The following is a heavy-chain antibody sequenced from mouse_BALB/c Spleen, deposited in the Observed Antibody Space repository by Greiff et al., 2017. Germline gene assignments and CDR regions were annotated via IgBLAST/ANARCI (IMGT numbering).Heavy chain of an antibody. CDR1: GFSLTGYG. J-gene: IGHJ3*01. D-gene: IGHD1-1*01. CDR2: IWGDGST. Sequence: VKLMESGPGLVAPSQSLSITCTVSGFSLTGYGVNWVRQPPGKGLEWLGMIWGDGSTDYNSALKSRLSISKDNSKSQVFLKMNSLQTDDTARYYCARDGEENYYGSSWAWFAYWGQGTLVTVSA. V-gene: IGHV2-6-7*01. CDR3: ARDGEENYYGSSWAWFAY.